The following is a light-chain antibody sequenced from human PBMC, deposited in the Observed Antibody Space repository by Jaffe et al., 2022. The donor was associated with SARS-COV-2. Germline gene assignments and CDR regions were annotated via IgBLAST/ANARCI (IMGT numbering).Light chain of an antibody. J-gene: IGKJ4*01. CDR3: QQYTNLPLT. Sequence: DIQMTQSPSSLSASVGDRVTLTCQASQDIGNNLNWYHQKAGKAPKLLIYAATSLETGVPSRFSGSGSGTDFTLTISSLQPEDIGVYYCQQYTNLPLTFGGGTKVEIK. V-gene: IGKV1-33*01. CDR1: QDIGNN. CDR2: AAT.